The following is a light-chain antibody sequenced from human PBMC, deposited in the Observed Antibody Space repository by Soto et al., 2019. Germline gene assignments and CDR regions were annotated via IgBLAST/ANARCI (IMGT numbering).Light chain of an antibody. CDR2: KAS. Sequence: DIQMTQSPPTLSASVGDRVTMTCRASQSIDTFLAGYQQKPGKGPNVLIYKASSLESGVPSRFSGSGSGTEFTLTISNLQPDDFATYYCQQYYSYFTFGQGTRLEIK. CDR1: QSIDTF. J-gene: IGKJ5*01. CDR3: QQYYSYFT. V-gene: IGKV1-5*03.